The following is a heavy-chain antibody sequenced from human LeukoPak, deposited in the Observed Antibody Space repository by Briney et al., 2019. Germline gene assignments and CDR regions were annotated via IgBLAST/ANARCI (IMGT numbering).Heavy chain of an antibody. CDR3: ARIDGYNFDDAFDI. D-gene: IGHD5-24*01. J-gene: IGHJ3*02. V-gene: IGHV3-48*01. CDR2: ISSSSSTI. Sequence: PGGSLRLSCAASGFTFSSYSMNWVRQAPGKGLEWVSYISSSSSTIYYADSVKGRFTISRDNAKNSQYLQMNSLRAEDTAVYYCARIDGYNFDDAFDIWGQGTMVTVSS. CDR1: GFTFSSYS.